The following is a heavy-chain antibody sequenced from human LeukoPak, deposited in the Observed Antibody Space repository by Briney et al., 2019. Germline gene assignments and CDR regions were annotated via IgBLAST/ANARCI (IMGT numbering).Heavy chain of an antibody. CDR3: ARGGYDFWSGYWVYYFDY. D-gene: IGHD3-3*01. J-gene: IGHJ4*02. Sequence: ASVKVSCKASGYTFTSYYMHWVRQAPEQGLEWMGIINPSGGSTSYAQKFQGRVTMTRDTSTSTVYMELSSLRSEDTAVYYCARGGYDFWSGYWVYYFDYWGQGTLVTVSS. CDR2: INPSGGST. V-gene: IGHV1-46*03. CDR1: GYTFTSYY.